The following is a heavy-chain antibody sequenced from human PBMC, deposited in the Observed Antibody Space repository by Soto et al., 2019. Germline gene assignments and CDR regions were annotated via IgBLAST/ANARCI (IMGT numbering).Heavy chain of an antibody. CDR1: NGSISSRYY. V-gene: IGHV4-39*01. CDR3: ARTAVATHWYFDL. J-gene: IGHJ2*01. D-gene: IGHD6-19*01. CDR2: IYYVGST. Sequence: LQLQESGPGLVKPSETLSLTCTVSNGSISSRYYWGWLRQTPGKGLEWIASIYYVGSTYYSPSLESRLTISVDTSNNQFSLRLNSVTAADTAVYYCARTAVATHWYFDLWGRGTLVT.